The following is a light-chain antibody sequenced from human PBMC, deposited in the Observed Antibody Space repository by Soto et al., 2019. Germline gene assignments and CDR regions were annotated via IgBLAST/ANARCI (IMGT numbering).Light chain of an antibody. CDR2: GAS. CDR1: ESVSSY. Sequence: ELLVTQSPAALSVSPGERATLSCRASESVSSYLAWYQQKPGQAPRLLIYGASTRATGIPARFSGSGSGTEFTLTISSLQSEDFAVYYCQQYNNWPPWTFGQGTKVDIK. J-gene: IGKJ1*01. V-gene: IGKV3-15*01. CDR3: QQYNNWPPWT.